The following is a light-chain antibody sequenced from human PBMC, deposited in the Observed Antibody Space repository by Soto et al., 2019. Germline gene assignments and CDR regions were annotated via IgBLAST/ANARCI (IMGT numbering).Light chain of an antibody. Sequence: IVLTQSPATLSLSPGKRATLSCRASQSVSNNYLAWYQQKPGQAPRLLIYGASNRATGIPARFSGSGSGTDFTLTISSLEPEDFAVYYCQQRSNWITFGQGTRLEIK. CDR3: QQRSNWIT. CDR2: GAS. CDR1: QSVSNNY. J-gene: IGKJ5*01. V-gene: IGKV3-11*01.